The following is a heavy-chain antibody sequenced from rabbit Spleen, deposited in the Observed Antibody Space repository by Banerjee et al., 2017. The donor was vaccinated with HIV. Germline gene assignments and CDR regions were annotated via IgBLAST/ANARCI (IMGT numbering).Heavy chain of an antibody. CDR3: ARGGYANSGYGFGL. V-gene: IGHV1S40*01. Sequence: QSLEESGGDLVKPGASLTLTCTASGFSFSSSDYMCWVRQAPGKGLEWIACIGIGSGSTYYASWAKGRFTISKTSSTTVTLQMTSLTAADTATYFCARGGYANSGYGFGLWGQGTLVTVS. D-gene: IGHD1-1*01. CDR1: GFSFSSSDY. J-gene: IGHJ3*01. CDR2: IGIGSGST.